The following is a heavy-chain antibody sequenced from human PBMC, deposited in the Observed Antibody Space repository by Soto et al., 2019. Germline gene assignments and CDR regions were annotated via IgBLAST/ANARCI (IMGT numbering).Heavy chain of an antibody. J-gene: IGHJ4*02. CDR1: GFTFSSYG. CDR3: AKDGPPPNWGSF. D-gene: IGHD7-27*01. CDR2: ISDDGSNK. Sequence: QVQLVESGGGVVQPGRSLGLSCAASGFTFSSYGMHWVRQAPGKGLEWVTFISDDGSNKYYADSVKGRFTISRDNSKNPLYLQMNSLRAEDTAVDYCAKDGPPPNWGSFWGQGTLVTVSS. V-gene: IGHV3-30*18.